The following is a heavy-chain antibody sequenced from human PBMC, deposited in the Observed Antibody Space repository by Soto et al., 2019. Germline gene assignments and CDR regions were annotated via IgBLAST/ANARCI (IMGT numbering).Heavy chain of an antibody. CDR2: IHPGDSDT. CDR1: GYSFTSYW. CDR3: ARTEPDSSRGMDV. Sequence: GESLKISCKGSGYSFTSYWIGWVRQMPGKGLEWMGIIHPGDSDTRYSPSFQGQVTISADKSISTAYLQWSSLKASDTAMYYCARTEPDSSRGMDVWGQGTTVTVSS. J-gene: IGHJ6*02. D-gene: IGHD6-19*01. V-gene: IGHV5-51*01.